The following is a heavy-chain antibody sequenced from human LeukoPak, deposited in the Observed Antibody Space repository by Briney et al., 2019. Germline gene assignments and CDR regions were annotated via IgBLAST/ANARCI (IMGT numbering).Heavy chain of an antibody. J-gene: IGHJ4*02. V-gene: IGHV3-30*01. Sequence: GRSLRLSCAASGFTFSSYAMHWVRQAPGKGLEWVAVISYDGSNKYYADSVKGRFTISRDNSKNTLYLQMNSLRAEDTAVYYCARDLLHEEGPSDYWGQGTLVTVYS. CDR1: GFTFSSYA. CDR3: ARDLLHEEGPSDY. CDR2: ISYDGSNK.